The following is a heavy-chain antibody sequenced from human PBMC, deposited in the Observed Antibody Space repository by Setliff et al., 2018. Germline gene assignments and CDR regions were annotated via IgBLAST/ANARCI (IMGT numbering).Heavy chain of an antibody. Sequence: GGSLRLSCVVSGFAFSTYWMSWVRQSPGRGLEWVANINQDGSTKYSVDSVKGRFTVSRDNAKNSVYLQMSSLRVEDTAVYYCAREASVNSFDICGQGTTVT. V-gene: IGHV3-7*01. J-gene: IGHJ3*02. CDR1: GFAFSTYW. CDR3: AREASVNSFDI. CDR2: INQDGSTK.